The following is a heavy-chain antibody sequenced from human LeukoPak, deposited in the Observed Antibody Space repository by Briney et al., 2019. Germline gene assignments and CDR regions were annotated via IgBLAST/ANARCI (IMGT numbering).Heavy chain of an antibody. CDR2: IRSKAYGGTT. J-gene: IGHJ4*02. CDR1: GFTFGDYA. V-gene: IGHV3-49*05. CDR3: TRGGDGAVPRVDY. Sequence: KTGGSLRLSCTASGFTFGDYAMSWFRQAPGKGLEWVGFIRSKAYGGTTEYAASVKGRFTISRDDSKSIAYLQMNSLKTEDTAVYYCTRGGDGAVPRVDYWGQGTLVTVST. D-gene: IGHD3-10*01.